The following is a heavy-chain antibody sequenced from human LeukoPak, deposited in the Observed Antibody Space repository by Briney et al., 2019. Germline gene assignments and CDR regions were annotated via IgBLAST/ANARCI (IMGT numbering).Heavy chain of an antibody. D-gene: IGHD6-19*01. CDR3: AKGYSSGWLDAFDI. Sequence: PGGSLRLSCAASGFTFTCNAMSWVCQAPGKGLEWVSSISSSGGSTYYADSVKGRFTISRDNSKNTLYLQMNSLRAEDTAVYYCAKGYSSGWLDAFDIWGQGTKVTVSS. CDR1: GFTFTCNA. V-gene: IGHV3-23*01. CDR2: ISSSGGST. J-gene: IGHJ3*02.